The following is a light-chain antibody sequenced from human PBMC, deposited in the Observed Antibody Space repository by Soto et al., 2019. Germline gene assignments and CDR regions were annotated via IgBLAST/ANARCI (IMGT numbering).Light chain of an antibody. J-gene: IGLJ2*01. V-gene: IGLV2-8*01. CDR3: SSYAGSNNHVV. CDR2: KVS. Sequence: QSVLTQPPSASGSPGQSVTISCTGTSSDVGGYNYVSWYQQHPGKAPKLMIYKVSKRPSGVPDRFSGSKSGNTASLTVSGLQAEDEADYYCSSYAGSNNHVVFGGGTKLTVL. CDR1: SSDVGGYNY.